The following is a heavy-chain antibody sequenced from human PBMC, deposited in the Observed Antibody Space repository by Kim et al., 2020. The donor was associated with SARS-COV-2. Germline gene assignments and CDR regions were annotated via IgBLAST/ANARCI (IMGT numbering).Heavy chain of an antibody. V-gene: IGHV3-11*06. D-gene: IGHD6-13*01. CDR3: ARDRRYSSSPMGFDP. J-gene: IGHJ5*02. Sequence: DSVKGRFTISRDNAKNSLYLQMNSLRAEDTAVYYCARDRRYSSSPMGFDPWGQGTLVTVSS.